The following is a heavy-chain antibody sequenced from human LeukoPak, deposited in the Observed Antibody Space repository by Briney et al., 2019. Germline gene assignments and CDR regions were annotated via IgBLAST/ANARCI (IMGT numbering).Heavy chain of an antibody. Sequence: ASVKVSCKASGYTFTGYYMHWVRQAPGRGLEWVAWISAYNGNTNYAQKLQDRVTLTTDTSTSTAYMELRSLRSDDTAVYYCARTQDVTYFYYYMDVWGKGTTVIVS. CDR2: ISAYNGNT. D-gene: IGHD2-21*02. CDR3: ARTQDVTYFYYYMDV. J-gene: IGHJ6*03. CDR1: GYTFTGYY. V-gene: IGHV1-18*04.